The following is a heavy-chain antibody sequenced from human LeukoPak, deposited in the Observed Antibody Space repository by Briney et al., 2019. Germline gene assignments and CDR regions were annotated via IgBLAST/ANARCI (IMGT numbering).Heavy chain of an antibody. J-gene: IGHJ5*01. CDR2: IYSNGKE. CDR3: ARESPTSGIDS. Sequence: GGSLRLSCLASGFSVDSNYMSWVRQAPGKGLERVSVIYSNGKEYYAESAKGRFTISRDISKNSLDLQMNRLRGDDTAVYYCARESPTSGIDSWGQGTLVIVSS. D-gene: IGHD2-15*01. V-gene: IGHV3-53*01. CDR1: GFSVDSNY.